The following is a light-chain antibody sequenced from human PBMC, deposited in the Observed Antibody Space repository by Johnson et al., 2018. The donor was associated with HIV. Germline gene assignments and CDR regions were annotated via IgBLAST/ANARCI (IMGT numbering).Light chain of an antibody. Sequence: QSVLTQPPSVSAAPGQKVTISCSGSSSNIGNNYVSWYQQLPGTAPKLLIYDNNKRPSGIPDRFSGSKSGTSATLGITGLQTGDGADYYCGTWDSSLSAYVSATGTKVTVL. CDR3: GTWDSSLSAYV. V-gene: IGLV1-51*01. CDR1: SSNIGNNY. CDR2: DNN. J-gene: IGLJ1*01.